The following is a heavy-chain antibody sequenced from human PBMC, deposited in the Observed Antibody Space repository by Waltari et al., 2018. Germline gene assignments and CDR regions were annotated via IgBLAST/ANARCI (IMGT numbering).Heavy chain of an antibody. Sequence: QVQLQESGPGLVKPSATLSLTCTVSGGSISSYYWSWIRQPPGKGLEWIGYIYYSGGTNYNPTRKSRVTISVDTSKNQCSLKLSSVTAADTAVYYCARGLNYRASWFDPWGQGTLVTVSS. CDR1: GGSISSYY. CDR2: IYYSGGT. V-gene: IGHV4-59*01. CDR3: ARGLNYRASWFDP. J-gene: IGHJ5*02. D-gene: IGHD1-7*01.